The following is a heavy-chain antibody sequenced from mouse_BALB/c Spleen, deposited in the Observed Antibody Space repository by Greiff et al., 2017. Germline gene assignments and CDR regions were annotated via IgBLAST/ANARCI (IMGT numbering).Heavy chain of an antibody. Sequence: EVLLVESGGGLVQPGGSLRLSCATSGFTFTDYYMRWVRQPPGKALEWLGIIRNKANGYTTEYSASVKGRFTISRDNSQSILYLQMNTLRAEDSATYYCARDGKLGLPFAYWGQGTLVTVSA. V-gene: IGHV7-3*02. J-gene: IGHJ3*01. CDR3: ARDGKLGLPFAY. D-gene: IGHD3-1*01. CDR1: GFTFTDYY. CDR2: IRNKANGYTT.